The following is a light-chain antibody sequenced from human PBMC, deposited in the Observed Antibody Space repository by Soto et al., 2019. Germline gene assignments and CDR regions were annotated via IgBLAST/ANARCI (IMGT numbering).Light chain of an antibody. Sequence: QSVLTQPPSASGSPGQSVTISCTGTSSDVGGYNYVSWYQQHPGKAPKLMIYEVTKRPSGVPDRFSASKSGNTASLTVSGLQAEDEADSYCSSYAGRNNLVFGGGTKLTVL. J-gene: IGLJ3*02. V-gene: IGLV2-8*01. CDR3: SSYAGRNNLV. CDR1: SSDVGGYNY. CDR2: EVT.